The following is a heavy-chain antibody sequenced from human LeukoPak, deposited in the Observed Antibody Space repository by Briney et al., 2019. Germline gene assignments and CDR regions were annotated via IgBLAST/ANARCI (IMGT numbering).Heavy chain of an antibody. J-gene: IGHJ4*02. CDR1: GFTFSSYG. Sequence: PGGSLRLSCAASGFTFSSYGMHWVRQAPGKGLEWVAVISYDGSNKYYADSVKGRFTISRDNSKNTLYLQMNSLRAEDTAVYYCAKDTRPYCSSTSCYPYWGQGTLVTVSS. CDR2: ISYDGSNK. D-gene: IGHD2-2*01. V-gene: IGHV3-30*18. CDR3: AKDTRPYCSSTSCYPY.